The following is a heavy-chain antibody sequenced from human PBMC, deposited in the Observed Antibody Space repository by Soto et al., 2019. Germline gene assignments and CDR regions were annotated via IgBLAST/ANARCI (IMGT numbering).Heavy chain of an antibody. J-gene: IGHJ4*02. Sequence: PSETLSLTCTVSGGPISSYYWTWIRQPPGRGLEWIGNIYYSSTNYNPSLKSRVTISVDSSKNHFSLKLRGEDTAVYYCAKDGAIAAADYFFDYWGQGSLVTVSS. CDR2: IYYSST. CDR3: AKDGAIAAADYFFDY. V-gene: IGHV4-59*01. D-gene: IGHD6-13*01. CDR1: GGPISSYY.